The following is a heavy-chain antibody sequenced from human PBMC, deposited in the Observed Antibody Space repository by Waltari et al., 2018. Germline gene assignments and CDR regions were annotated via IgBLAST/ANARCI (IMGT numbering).Heavy chain of an antibody. Sequence: EVQLVQSGGGLVQPGRSLRLSCAASGFTFDDYALHWVRQAPGKGREWVSGITWNSDTVGYADSVKGRFAISRDNGKNSLYLQMNSLRPEDTALYFCAKDTRLGESSLYGWYFDHWGQGTLVTVSS. CDR1: GFTFDDYA. V-gene: IGHV3-9*01. CDR3: AKDTRLGESSLYGWYFDH. D-gene: IGHD3-16*01. CDR2: ITWNSDTV. J-gene: IGHJ4*02.